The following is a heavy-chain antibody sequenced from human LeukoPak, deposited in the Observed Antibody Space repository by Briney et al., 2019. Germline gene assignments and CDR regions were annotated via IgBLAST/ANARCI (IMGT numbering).Heavy chain of an antibody. J-gene: IGHJ6*02. V-gene: IGHV4-59*01. D-gene: IGHD6-19*01. CDR1: GGSISNYY. CDR3: ARYSSGWYYGMDV. CDR2: IYYSGNT. Sequence: SETLSLTCTVSGGSISNYYWSWIRQPPGKGLEWIGYIYYSGNTNYNPSLKSRVTISVDTSKNQFSLKLNSVTAADTAVYYCARYSSGWYYGMDVWGQGTTVTVSS.